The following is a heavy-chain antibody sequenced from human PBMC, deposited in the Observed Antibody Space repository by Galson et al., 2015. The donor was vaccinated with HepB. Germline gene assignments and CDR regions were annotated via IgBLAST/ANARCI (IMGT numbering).Heavy chain of an antibody. CDR3: AREVDTAMVTAVQFDY. D-gene: IGHD5-18*01. J-gene: IGHJ4*02. CDR1: GDSVSSNSAA. Sequence: CAISGDSVSSNSAAWNWIRQSPSRGLEWLGRTYYRSKWYNDYAVSVKSRITINPDTSKNQFSLQLNSVTPEDTAVYYCAREVDTAMVTAVQFDYWGQGTLVTVSS. CDR2: TYYRSKWYN. V-gene: IGHV6-1*01.